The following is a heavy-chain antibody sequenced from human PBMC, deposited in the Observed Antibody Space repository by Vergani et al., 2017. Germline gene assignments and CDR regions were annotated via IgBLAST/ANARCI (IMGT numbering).Heavy chain of an antibody. Sequence: EVQLVESGGGLVQPGGSLRLSCAASGFTFSSYDMHWVRQATGKGLEWVSAIGTAGDTYYSGSVKGRFTISRENAKNSLYLQMNSLRAGDTAVYYCARGRSFGGRTPYYFDYWGQGTLVTVSS. CDR2: IGTAGDT. V-gene: IGHV3-13*01. D-gene: IGHD3-3*01. CDR1: GFTFSSYD. J-gene: IGHJ4*02. CDR3: ARGRSFGGRTPYYFDY.